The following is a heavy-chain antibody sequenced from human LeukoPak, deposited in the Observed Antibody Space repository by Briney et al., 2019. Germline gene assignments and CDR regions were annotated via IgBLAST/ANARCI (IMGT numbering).Heavy chain of an antibody. J-gene: IGHJ4*02. V-gene: IGHV3-74*01. D-gene: IGHD1-26*01. Sequence: GGSLRLSCAASGFSFSGHWMHWARQLPGKGLVWVSRISPTGSTTSYADSVKGRFTASRDNAKNTLYLQVNNLRAEDTAVYYCARAVRIVGAIGGYYFDYWGQGTLVTVSS. CDR1: GFSFSGHW. CDR3: ARAVRIVGAIGGYYFDY. CDR2: ISPTGSTT.